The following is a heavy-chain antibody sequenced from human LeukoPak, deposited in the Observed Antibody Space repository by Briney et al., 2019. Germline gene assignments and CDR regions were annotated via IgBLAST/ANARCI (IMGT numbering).Heavy chain of an antibody. V-gene: IGHV4-34*01. CDR3: ARHVVRGSGSYYTEFDY. CDR2: MNHSGST. CDR1: GGSFSGYY. J-gene: IGHJ4*02. D-gene: IGHD3-10*01. Sequence: SETLSLTCAVYGGSFSGYYWSWIRQPPGKGLEWIGEMNHSGSTNYNPSLESRVTISVDTSKNQFSLKLSSVTAADTAVYYCARHVVRGSGSYYTEFDYWGQGTLVTVSS.